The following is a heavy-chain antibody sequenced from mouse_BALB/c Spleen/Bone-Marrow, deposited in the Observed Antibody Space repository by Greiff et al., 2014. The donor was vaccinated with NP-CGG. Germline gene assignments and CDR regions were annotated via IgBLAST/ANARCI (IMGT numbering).Heavy chain of an antibody. CDR3: TRKDY. CDR2: IYPSDSYT. Sequence: VKLMESGAGLVRPGASVKLSCKASGYTFTSYWINWVKQRPGQGLEWIGNIYPSDSYTNYNQKFKDKATLTVDKSSSTAYMQLSSPTSEDSAVYYCTRKDYWGQGTLVTVSA. V-gene: IGHV1-69*02. CDR1: GYTFTSYW. J-gene: IGHJ3*01.